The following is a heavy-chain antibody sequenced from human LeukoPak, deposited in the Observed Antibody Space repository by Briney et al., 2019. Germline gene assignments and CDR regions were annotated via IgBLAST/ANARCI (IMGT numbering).Heavy chain of an antibody. CDR2: IIPIFGTA. Sequence: GGSLRLSCAASGGTFSSYAISWVRQAPGQGLEWMGGIIPIFGTANYAQKFQGRVTITADESTSTAYMELSSLRSEDTAVYYCAREGSGWSPLDYWGQGTLVTVSS. V-gene: IGHV1-69*01. CDR1: GGTFSSYA. CDR3: AREGSGWSPLDY. J-gene: IGHJ4*02. D-gene: IGHD6-19*01.